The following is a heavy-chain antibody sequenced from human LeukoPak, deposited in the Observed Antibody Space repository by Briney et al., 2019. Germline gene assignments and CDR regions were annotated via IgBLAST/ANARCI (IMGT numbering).Heavy chain of an antibody. D-gene: IGHD1-26*01. CDR2: IYYSGST. CDR1: GGSVSSGSYY. V-gene: IGHV4-61*01. CDR3: AAGLVGASFDY. Sequence: SETLSLTCTVSGGSVSSGSYYWSWIRQPPGKGLEWIGYIYYSGSTNYNPSLKSRVTISVDTSESQFSLKLSSVTAADTAVYYCAAGLVGASFDYWGQGTLVTVPS. J-gene: IGHJ4*02.